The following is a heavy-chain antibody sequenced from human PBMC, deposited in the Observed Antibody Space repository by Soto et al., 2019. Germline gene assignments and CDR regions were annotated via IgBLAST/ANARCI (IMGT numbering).Heavy chain of an antibody. CDR1: GFTFSTYS. CDR3: TRDPEALDY. V-gene: IGHV3-48*01. CDR2: VSRGSPTM. J-gene: IGHJ4*02. Sequence: GGSLRLSCAASGFTFSTYSMNWVRQAPGKGLEWVAYVSRGSPTMHYADSVKGRFTISRDNAKNSLYLQMNSLKADDTAVYYCTRDPEALDYWGQGTLVTVSS.